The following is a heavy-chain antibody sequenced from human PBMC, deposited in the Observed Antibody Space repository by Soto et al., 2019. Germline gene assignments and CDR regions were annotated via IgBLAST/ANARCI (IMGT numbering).Heavy chain of an antibody. Sequence: QVQLVQSGAEVKKPGASVKVSCKASGYTFTSYAISWVRPATGQGLEWMGWISAYNGNTKYAQKLQGRVTMTTDTSTSTAYMELRSLRPNATAVYYCTRDLPPVDYWCQGTLVSVSS. J-gene: IGHJ4*02. CDR1: GYTFTSYA. CDR3: TRDLPPVDY. CDR2: ISAYNGNT. V-gene: IGHV1-18*01.